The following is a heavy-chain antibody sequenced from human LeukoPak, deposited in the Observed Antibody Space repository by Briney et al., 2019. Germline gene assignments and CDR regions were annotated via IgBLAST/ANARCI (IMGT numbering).Heavy chain of an antibody. D-gene: IGHD2-21*01. V-gene: IGHV4-59*01. CDR3: AKLLRAYYNWFDP. J-gene: IGHJ5*02. CDR1: GGSISSYY. CDR2: IYYSGST. Sequence: SETLSLTCTVSGGSISSYYWSWIRQPPGKGLEWIGYIYYSGSTKYNPSLESRVTISVDTSKNQFSLKLNSVTAADTAVYYCAKLLRAYYNWFDPWGQGTLVTVSS.